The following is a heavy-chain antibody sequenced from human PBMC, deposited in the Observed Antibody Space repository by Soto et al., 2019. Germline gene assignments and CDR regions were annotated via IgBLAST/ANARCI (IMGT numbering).Heavy chain of an antibody. J-gene: IGHJ6*02. D-gene: IGHD4-17*01. CDR1: GFTFSNYA. V-gene: IGHV3-23*01. CDR2: ISGRGGST. Sequence: EVQLLESGGGLVQPGGSLRLSCPASGFTFSNYAMSWFAQPPEKGREWVSAISGRGGSTYYADSVKGRLTISRDNSKNMLFLQMNSLRAEDTALYYCAKDSTVTTSLYSYYYGLDVWGQGTTVTVSS. CDR3: AKDSTVTTSLYSYYYGLDV.